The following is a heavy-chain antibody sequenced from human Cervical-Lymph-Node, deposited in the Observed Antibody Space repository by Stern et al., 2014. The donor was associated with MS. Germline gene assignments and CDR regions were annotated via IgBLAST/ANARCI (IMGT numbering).Heavy chain of an antibody. CDR1: GYTFSNFW. CDR3: VRRRDSAGYDTFDL. J-gene: IGHJ3*01. CDR2: IYPADSDT. D-gene: IGHD3-22*01. V-gene: IGHV5-51*01. Sequence: EMQLVESGAEVKKPGESLKISCRTSGYTFSNFWIGWVRQMPGKGLEWMGVIYPADSDTTYSPSFQGQVTISADESISTAYLQWRSLKASDTAMYYCVRRRDSAGYDTFDLWGQGTMLIVSS.